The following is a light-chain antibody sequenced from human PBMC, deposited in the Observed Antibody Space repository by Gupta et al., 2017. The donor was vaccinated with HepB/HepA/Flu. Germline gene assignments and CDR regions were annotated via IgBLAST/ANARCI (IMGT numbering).Light chain of an antibody. J-gene: IGKJ4*01. V-gene: IGKV1-33*01. Sequence: DIQMTQSPSSLSASVGDRVTITCQASQDITNYLNWYQQKPGKAPKLLIYDASNLERGVPSRFSGSGSGTDFTFTISSLQPEDIATYYCQHGHNMPLSFGGGTKVEIK. CDR3: QHGHNMPLS. CDR2: DAS. CDR1: QDITNY.